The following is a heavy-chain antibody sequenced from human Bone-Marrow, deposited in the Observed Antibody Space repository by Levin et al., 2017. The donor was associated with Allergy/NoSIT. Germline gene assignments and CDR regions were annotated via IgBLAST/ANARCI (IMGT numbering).Heavy chain of an antibody. V-gene: IGHV4-61*02. J-gene: IGHJ6*03. CDR1: GGSISSGRYY. Sequence: PSETLSLTCSVSGGSISSGRYYFTWVRQSAGKGLEWIGRIYTTGSTNYNPSLESRVTISRDTFKKEVYLTLSPVTAADTAVYYCARDRLASLYYYSMDVWGRGTTVIVSS. CDR2: IYTTGST. CDR3: ARDRLASLYYYSMDV.